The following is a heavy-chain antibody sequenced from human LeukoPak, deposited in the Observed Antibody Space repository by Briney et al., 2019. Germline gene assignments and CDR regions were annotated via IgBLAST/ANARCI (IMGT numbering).Heavy chain of an antibody. CDR2: INPSDDST. CDR1: GYTFTSYG. J-gene: IGHJ4*02. V-gene: IGHV1-46*01. Sequence: ASVKVSCKASGYTFTSYGISWVRQAPGQGLEWMGIINPSDDSTRYAQKFQGRVTMTKDTSTNTVYMHLSSLSSDDTAVYYYARAYYESSAYRHAVYFDYWGQGTLVTVSS. CDR3: ARAYYESSAYRHAVYFDY. D-gene: IGHD3-22*01.